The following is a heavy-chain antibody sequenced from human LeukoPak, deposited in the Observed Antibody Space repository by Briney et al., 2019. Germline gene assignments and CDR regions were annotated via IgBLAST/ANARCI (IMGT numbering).Heavy chain of an antibody. Sequence: GGSLRLSCAASGFTFSSYEMNWVRQAPGKGLEWVSYISSSGSTIYYADSVKGRFTISRDNAKNSLYLQMNSLRAEDTAVYYCSRGAYYLDYWGQGTLVTVSS. V-gene: IGHV3-48*03. CDR3: SRGAYYLDY. CDR2: ISSSGSTI. CDR1: GFTFSSYE. J-gene: IGHJ4*02.